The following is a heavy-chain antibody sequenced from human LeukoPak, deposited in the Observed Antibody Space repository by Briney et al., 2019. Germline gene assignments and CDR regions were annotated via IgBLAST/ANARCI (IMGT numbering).Heavy chain of an antibody. CDR1: GGSFSGYS. Sequence: SETLSLTCAVYGGSFSGYSWSWLRQPPGKGLEWIREINHSGSTNYNPSLKSRVTISVDTSKNQCSLKLSSVTAADTAVYYCASRKYSYGYFYFDYWGQGTLVTVSS. J-gene: IGHJ4*02. D-gene: IGHD5-18*01. CDR2: INHSGST. V-gene: IGHV4-34*01. CDR3: ASRKYSYGYFYFDY.